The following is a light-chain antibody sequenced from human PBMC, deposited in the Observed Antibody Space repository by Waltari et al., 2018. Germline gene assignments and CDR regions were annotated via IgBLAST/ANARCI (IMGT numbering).Light chain of an antibody. CDR1: SNDVGSYTS. J-gene: IGLJ2*01. Sequence: QSALPQPASVSGSPGQSITISCSGSSNDVGSYTSVPCYQQHPVKAPELMIYNVSSRPSGISNRFSGSKSGNTASLTISGLQPDDEADYYCNSYTTSSTLHVVFGGGTKLTVL. CDR2: NVS. V-gene: IGLV2-14*03. CDR3: NSYTTSSTLHVV.